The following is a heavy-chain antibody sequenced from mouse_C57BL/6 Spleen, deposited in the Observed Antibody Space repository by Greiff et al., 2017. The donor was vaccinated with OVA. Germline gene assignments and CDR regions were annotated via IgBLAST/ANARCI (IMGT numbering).Heavy chain of an antibody. CDR3: ARGGNFQFAY. Sequence: EVKLVESGGGLVKPGGSLKLSCAASGFTFSDYGMHWVRQAPEKGLEWVAYISSGRSTIYYADTVKGRFTISRDNAKNTLFLQMTSLRSEDTAMYYCARGGNFQFAYWGQGTLVTVSA. D-gene: IGHD2-1*01. V-gene: IGHV5-17*01. J-gene: IGHJ3*01. CDR2: ISSGRSTI. CDR1: GFTFSDYG.